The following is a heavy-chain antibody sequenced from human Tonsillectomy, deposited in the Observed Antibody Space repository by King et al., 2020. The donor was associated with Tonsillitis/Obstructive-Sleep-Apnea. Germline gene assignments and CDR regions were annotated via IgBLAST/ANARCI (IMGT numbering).Heavy chain of an antibody. J-gene: IGHJ6*03. Sequence: VQLQQWGAGLLKPSETLSLTCAVYAGSFSGYYWSWIRQPPGKGLEWIGEINHSGSTNYNPSLKSRVTISVDTSKKQFSLKLSSVTAADTAVYYWARCPFFGAVIGRPGGHYYYYMDVWGKGTTVTISS. CDR2: INHSGST. CDR1: AGSFSGYY. D-gene: IGHD3-3*01. V-gene: IGHV4-34*02. CDR3: ARCPFFGAVIGRPGGHYYYYMDV.